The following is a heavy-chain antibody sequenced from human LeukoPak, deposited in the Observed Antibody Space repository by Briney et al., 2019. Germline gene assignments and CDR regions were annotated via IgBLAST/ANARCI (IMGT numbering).Heavy chain of an antibody. CDR3: AKSYNGYESKPDY. CDR1: GFSFSGHW. V-gene: IGHV3-23*01. CDR2: IGSAGVGT. J-gene: IGHJ4*02. Sequence: GGSLRLSCIASGFSFSGHWMHWVRQAPGKGLEWVSTIGSAGVGTYYADSVKGRFTISRDNSKITLYLQMNSLRAENTAVYYCAKSYNGYESKPDYWGQGTLVTVSS. D-gene: IGHD5-12*01.